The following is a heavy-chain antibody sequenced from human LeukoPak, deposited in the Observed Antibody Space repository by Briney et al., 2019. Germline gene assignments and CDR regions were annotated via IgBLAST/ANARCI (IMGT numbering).Heavy chain of an antibody. J-gene: IGHJ6*03. V-gene: IGHV1-69*05. CDR3: ASCIAAAGSPYYYYYYMDV. CDR2: IIPIFGTA. D-gene: IGHD6-13*01. CDR1: GGTLSSYA. Sequence: ASVKVSCKASGGTLSSYAISWVRQAPGQGLEWMGGIIPIFGTANYAQKFQGRGTITTDESTRTAYMELSSLRSEDTAVYYCASCIAAAGSPYYYYYYMDVWGKGTTVTVSS.